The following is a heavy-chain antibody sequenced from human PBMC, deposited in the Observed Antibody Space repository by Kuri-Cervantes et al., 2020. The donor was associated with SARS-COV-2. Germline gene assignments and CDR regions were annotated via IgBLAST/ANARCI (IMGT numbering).Heavy chain of an antibody. CDR1: GDSISSTD. Sequence: SETLSLTCDVSGDSISSTDWSWIRQPPGRGLEWIGFVHYSGTTSYSPSLKSRVTMSVDTSKNHFSLKLSSVTTADTAIYYFARGGWSLDCWGQGTLVTVSS. V-gene: IGHV4-59*01. CDR2: VHYSGTT. D-gene: IGHD6-19*01. CDR3: ARGGWSLDC. J-gene: IGHJ4*02.